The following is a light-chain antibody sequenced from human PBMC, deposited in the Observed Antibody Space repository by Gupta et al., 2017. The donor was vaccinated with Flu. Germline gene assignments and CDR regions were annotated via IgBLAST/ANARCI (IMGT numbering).Light chain of an antibody. CDR2: DAS. V-gene: IGKV3D-20*01. Sequence: ERVTLSCGASQSVASDYLAWYQQKPGQPPRLLIYDASIRATGIPDRFSGSGSGTHFTLTISRLDPEDFALYFCHQYGSSLGTFGPGTKLEIK. J-gene: IGKJ2*01. CDR1: QSVASDY. CDR3: HQYGSSLGT.